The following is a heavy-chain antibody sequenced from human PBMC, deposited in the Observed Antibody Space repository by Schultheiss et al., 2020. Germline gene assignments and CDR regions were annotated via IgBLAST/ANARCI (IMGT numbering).Heavy chain of an antibody. D-gene: IGHD3-10*01. J-gene: IGHJ5*02. CDR3: ARGRTYYYGSGSWSGWFDP. Sequence: GGSLRLSCAASGFTFSSYWMSWVRQAPGKGLEWVSYISSSSSYTNYADSVKGRFTISRDNAKNSLYLQMNSLRAEDTAVYYCARGRTYYYGSGSWSGWFDPWGQGTLVTVSS. CDR1: GFTFSSYW. CDR2: ISSSSSYT. V-gene: IGHV3-21*05.